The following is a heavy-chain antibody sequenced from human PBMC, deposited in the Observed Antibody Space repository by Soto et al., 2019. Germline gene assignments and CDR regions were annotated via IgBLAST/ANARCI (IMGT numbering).Heavy chain of an antibody. D-gene: IGHD3-10*01. CDR2: IYYSGST. J-gene: IGHJ6*02. CDR1: GGSLSSRGYY. Sequence: SETLSLTCTVSGGSLSSRGYYWGWIRQHPGKGLEWIGYIYYSGSTYYNPSLRSRVTMSVDTSKNQFSLKLRSVTAADTAVYYCARDLGGLPSSSGSYNGLDVWGQGTTVTVSS. CDR3: ARDLGGLPSSSGSYNGLDV. V-gene: IGHV4-31*03.